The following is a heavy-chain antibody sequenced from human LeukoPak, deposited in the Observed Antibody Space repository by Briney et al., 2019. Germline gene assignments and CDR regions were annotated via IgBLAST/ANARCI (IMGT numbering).Heavy chain of an antibody. D-gene: IGHD3-3*01. CDR1: GFTFSSYA. Sequence: GRSLRLSCAASGFTFSSYAMHWVRQAPGKGLEWVGRIKSKTDGGTTDYAAPVKGRFTISRDDSKNTLYLQMNSLKTEDTAVYYCTTVPYDFWSGYYFDYWGQGTLVTVSS. J-gene: IGHJ4*02. V-gene: IGHV3-15*01. CDR2: IKSKTDGGTT. CDR3: TTVPYDFWSGYYFDY.